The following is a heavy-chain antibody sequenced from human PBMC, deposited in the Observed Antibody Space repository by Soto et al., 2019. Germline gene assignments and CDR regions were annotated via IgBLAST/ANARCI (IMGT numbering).Heavy chain of an antibody. CDR1: GYTFTDYY. D-gene: IGHD2-21*02. CDR3: ARGIVVVTATPGGYYYYGMDV. J-gene: IGHJ6*02. Sequence: ASVKVSCKASGYTFTDYYMHWVRQAPGQGLEWMGWINPNSGGTNYAQEFQGWVTMTRDTSISTAYMELSRLRSDDTAVYYCARGIVVVTATPGGYYYYGMDVWGQGTTVTVSS. CDR2: INPNSGGT. V-gene: IGHV1-2*04.